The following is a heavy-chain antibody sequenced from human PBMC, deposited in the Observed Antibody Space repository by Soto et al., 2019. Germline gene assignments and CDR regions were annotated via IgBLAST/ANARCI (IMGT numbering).Heavy chain of an antibody. Sequence: PSETLSLTCTVSGGSISSGGYYWSWIRQHPGKGLEWIGYIYYSGSTYYNPSLKSRVTISVDTSKNQFSLKLSSVTAADTAVYYCARGKQLGYYYYYGMDVWGQGTTVTVSS. CDR1: GGSISSGGYY. D-gene: IGHD6-13*01. J-gene: IGHJ6*02. CDR3: ARGKQLGYYYYYGMDV. CDR2: IYYSGST. V-gene: IGHV4-31*03.